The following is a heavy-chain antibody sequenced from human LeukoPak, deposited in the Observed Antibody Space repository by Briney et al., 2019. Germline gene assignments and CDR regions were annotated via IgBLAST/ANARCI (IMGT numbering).Heavy chain of an antibody. V-gene: IGHV1-18*01. D-gene: IGHD3-22*01. CDR1: GYTLTSYG. CDR2: ISAYNGNT. Sequence: GASVKVSCKASGYTLTSYGISWVRQAPGRELEWMGWISAYNGNTNYAQKLQGRVTMTTDTSTSTAYMELRSLRSDDTAVYYCARVSITMIAGGAFDIWGQGTMVTVSS. J-gene: IGHJ3*02. CDR3: ARVSITMIAGGAFDI.